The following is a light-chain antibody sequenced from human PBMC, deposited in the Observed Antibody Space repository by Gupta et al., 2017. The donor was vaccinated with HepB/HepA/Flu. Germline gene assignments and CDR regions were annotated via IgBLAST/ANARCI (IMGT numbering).Light chain of an antibody. CDR2: DVS. V-gene: IGLV2-14*01. CDR1: NSDVGGYKY. Sequence: QSALTQPASVSGSPGQSTTISCTGTNSDVGGYKYVSWYQQHPGKAPKLLIYDVSTRPSGVSDRFSGSKSGNTASLTISGLQAEDEANYYCSSHTRFNTVLFGGGTKLTVL. J-gene: IGLJ2*01. CDR3: SSHTRFNTVL.